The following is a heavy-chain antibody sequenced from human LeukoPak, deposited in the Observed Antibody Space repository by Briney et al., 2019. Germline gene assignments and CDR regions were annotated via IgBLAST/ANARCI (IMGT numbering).Heavy chain of an antibody. V-gene: IGHV3-23*01. CDR1: GFTFSSYA. J-gene: IGHJ4*02. D-gene: IGHD2-2*02. CDR3: AKGKVVPATIYDY. Sequence: GGSLRLSCAASGFTFSSYAMSWVRQAPGKGLEGVSGFSGGDGSTSYADSVKGRFTISRDNSKNTLYLQMNSLRAEDTAVYYCAKGKVVPATIYDYWGQGTLVTVSS. CDR2: FSGGDGST.